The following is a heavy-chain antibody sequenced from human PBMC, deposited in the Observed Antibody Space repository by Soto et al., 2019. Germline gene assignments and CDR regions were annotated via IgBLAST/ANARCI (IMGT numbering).Heavy chain of an antibody. CDR1: GGSISSYY. J-gene: IGHJ4*02. Sequence: PSETLSLTCTVSGGSISSYYWSWIRQPPGKGLEWIGYIYYSGSTNYNPSLKSRVTISVDTSKNQFSLKLSSVTAADTAVYYCARDHYYGSGSGFDYWGQGTLVTVSS. V-gene: IGHV4-59*01. D-gene: IGHD3-10*01. CDR2: IYYSGST. CDR3: ARDHYYGSGSGFDY.